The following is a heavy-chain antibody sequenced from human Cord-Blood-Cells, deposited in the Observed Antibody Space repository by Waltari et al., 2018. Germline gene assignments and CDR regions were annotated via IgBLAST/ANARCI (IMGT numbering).Heavy chain of an antibody. CDR2: IYHSGRT. CDR3: ARERDGYCSSTSCNWFDP. J-gene: IGHJ5*02. D-gene: IGHD2-2*03. CDR1: GYSISSGYY. V-gene: IGHV4-38-2*02. Sequence: QVQLQESGPGLVKPSETLSLTCTVSGYSISSGYYWGWIRQPPGKGLEWIGSIYHSGRTYYNQSLKRRVTISVDTSKNQFSLKLSSVTAADTAVYYCARERDGYCSSTSCNWFDPWGQGTLVTVSS.